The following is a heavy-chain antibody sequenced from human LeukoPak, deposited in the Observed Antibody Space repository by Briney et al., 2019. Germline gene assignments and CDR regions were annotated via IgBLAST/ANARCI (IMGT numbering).Heavy chain of an antibody. J-gene: IGHJ4*02. CDR3: ARARRAYSSSSPFDY. D-gene: IGHD6-6*01. CDR1: GGSFSGYY. CDR2: INHSGST. V-gene: IGHV4-34*01. Sequence: SETLSLTCAVYGGSFSGYYWSWIRQPPGKGLEWIGEINHSGSTNYNPSLKSRVTISVDTSKNQFSLKLSSVTAADTAVYYCARARRAYSSSSPFDYWGQGTLVTVSS.